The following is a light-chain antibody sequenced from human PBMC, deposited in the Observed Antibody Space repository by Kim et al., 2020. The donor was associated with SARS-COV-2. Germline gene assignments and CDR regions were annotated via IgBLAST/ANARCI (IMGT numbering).Light chain of an antibody. J-gene: IGLJ3*02. CDR1: INEVGNEG. CDR2: RNN. Sequence: PPPTPTCTGTINEVGNEGATWLQQHQGHPPKLLSSRNNNRPSGISERFSASRSGDTASLTITGLQPEDEADYYCSAWDSSLSAWVFGGGTQLTVL. V-gene: IGLV10-54*01. CDR3: SAWDSSLSAWV.